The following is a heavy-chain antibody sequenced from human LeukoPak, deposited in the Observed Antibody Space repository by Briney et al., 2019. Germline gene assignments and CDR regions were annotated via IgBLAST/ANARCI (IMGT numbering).Heavy chain of an antibody. Sequence: ASETLSLTCTVSGGSISSGSYYWSWIRQPAGKGLEWIGRIYTSGSTNYNPSLKSRVTISVDTSKDQFSLKLSSVTAADTAVYYCAREVPYGSGSYYNYWGQGTLVTVSS. CDR3: AREVPYGSGSYYNY. CDR1: GGSISSGSYY. D-gene: IGHD3-10*01. CDR2: IYTSGST. V-gene: IGHV4-61*02. J-gene: IGHJ4*02.